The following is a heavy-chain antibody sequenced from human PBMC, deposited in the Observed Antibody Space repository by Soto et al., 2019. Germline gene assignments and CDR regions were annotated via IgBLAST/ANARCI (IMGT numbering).Heavy chain of an antibody. Sequence: QITLKETGPTLVNPTQTLTLTCTFSGFSLTTYGVGVGWIRQPPGKALEWLTFIYWDDDKRYSPSLKSRLTITKDTSKNQVALRMTNMDPVDTATYYCAHSRGYVGFDYWGQGILVTVSS. CDR1: GFSLTTYGVG. CDR3: AHSRGYVGFDY. D-gene: IGHD5-12*01. V-gene: IGHV2-5*02. J-gene: IGHJ4*02. CDR2: IYWDDDK.